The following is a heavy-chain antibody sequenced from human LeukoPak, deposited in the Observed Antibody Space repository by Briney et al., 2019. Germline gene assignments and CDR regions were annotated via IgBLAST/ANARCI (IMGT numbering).Heavy chain of an antibody. V-gene: IGHV4-59*01. CDR2: IYYTGST. Sequence: SETLSLTCTVSGGSISGYYWSWIRQSPGKGLESIGFIYYTGSTNYNPSLRSRVTISVDTSKNQFSLRLSSVTAADTAVYYCARSSSGYLRYYFDYWGQGTLVTVSS. D-gene: IGHD3-22*01. CDR1: GGSISGYY. CDR3: ARSSSGYLRYYFDY. J-gene: IGHJ4*02.